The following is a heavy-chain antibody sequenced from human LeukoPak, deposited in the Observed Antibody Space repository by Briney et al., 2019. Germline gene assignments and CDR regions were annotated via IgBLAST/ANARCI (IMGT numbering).Heavy chain of an antibody. CDR3: ARVRSGPRDFDC. V-gene: IGHV3-21*01. D-gene: IGHD3-3*01. J-gene: IGHJ4*02. CDR1: GFTFSSYS. Sequence: GGSLRLSCAASGFTFSSYSMNRVRQAPGKGLEWVSSISSSSSYIYYADSVKGRFTISRDNAKNSLYLQMNSLRAEDTAVYYCARVRSGPRDFDCWGQGTLVTVSS. CDR2: ISSSSSYI.